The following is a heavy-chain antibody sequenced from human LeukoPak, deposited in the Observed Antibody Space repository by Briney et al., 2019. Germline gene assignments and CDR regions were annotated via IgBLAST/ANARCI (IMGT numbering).Heavy chain of an antibody. J-gene: IGHJ3*02. Sequence: ASVKVSCKASGYTFTGYYMHWVRQAPGQGLEWMGWVNPNSGGTNYAQKFQGRVTMTRDTSISTAYMELSRLRSADTAVYYCARATYYYDSSGYGGAFDIWGQGKMVTVSS. CDR3: ARATYYYDSSGYGGAFDI. CDR2: VNPNSGGT. CDR1: GYTFTGYY. V-gene: IGHV1-2*02. D-gene: IGHD3-22*01.